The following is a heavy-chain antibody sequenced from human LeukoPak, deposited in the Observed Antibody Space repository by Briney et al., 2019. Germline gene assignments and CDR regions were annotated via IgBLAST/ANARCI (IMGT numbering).Heavy chain of an antibody. CDR3: ARGGEYYYGSGSSVNWFDP. V-gene: IGHV4-4*02. D-gene: IGHD3-10*01. CDR2: IYHSGST. Sequence: SETLSLTCAVSGGSISSSNWWSWVRQPPGKELEWIGEIYHSGSTNYNPSLKSRVTMSVDKSKNQFSLKLSSVTAADTAVYYCARGGEYYYGSGSSVNWFDPWGQGTLVTVSS. J-gene: IGHJ5*02. CDR1: GGSISSSNW.